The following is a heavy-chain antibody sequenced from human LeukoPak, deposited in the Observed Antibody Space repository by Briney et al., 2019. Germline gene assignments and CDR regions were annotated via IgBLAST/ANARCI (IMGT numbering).Heavy chain of an antibody. V-gene: IGHV4-34*01. CDR3: ARTGGTIFGGPENYYHDY. J-gene: IGHJ4*02. CDR1: GGSFSGYY. D-gene: IGHD3-3*01. Sequence: SETLSLTCAVYGGSFSGYYWSWIRQPPGKGLEWIGEINHSGSTNYNPSLKSRVTISVDTSKNQFSLKLSSVTAADTAVYYCARTGGTIFGGPENYYHDYWGQGTLVTVSS. CDR2: INHSGST.